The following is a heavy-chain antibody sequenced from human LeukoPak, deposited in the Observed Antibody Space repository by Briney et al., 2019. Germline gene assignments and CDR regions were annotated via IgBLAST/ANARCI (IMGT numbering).Heavy chain of an antibody. D-gene: IGHD1-26*01. V-gene: IGHV3-30*03. Sequence: GGSLRLSCAASEFTFSAFGMHWVRQPPGRGLEWVAVISFDGRDTSYADSVKGRFTISRHNSKNTLYLQMNSLRAEDTAVYYCAISRSELPRLYYYYYGMDVWGQGTTVTVSS. CDR3: AISRSELPRLYYYYYGMDV. CDR1: EFTFSAFG. CDR2: ISFDGRDT. J-gene: IGHJ6*02.